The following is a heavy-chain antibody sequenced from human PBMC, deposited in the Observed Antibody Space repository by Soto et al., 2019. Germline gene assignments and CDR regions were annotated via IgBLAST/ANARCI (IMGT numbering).Heavy chain of an antibody. CDR1: GGSTNSGDYY. V-gene: IGHV4-31*03. Sequence: SETLSLTCTVSGGSTNSGDYYWSWIRQHPGKGLEWIGYIYYRGSTYYNPSLKSRLTLSVDTSKNQFSLKLNSVTAADTAVYYCAGERIRTGTTIDYWGQGTLVTVSS. CDR3: AGERIRTGTTIDY. D-gene: IGHD1-7*01. CDR2: IYYRGST. J-gene: IGHJ4*02.